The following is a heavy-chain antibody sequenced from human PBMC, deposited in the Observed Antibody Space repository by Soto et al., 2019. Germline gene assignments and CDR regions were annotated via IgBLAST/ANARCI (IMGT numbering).Heavy chain of an antibody. V-gene: IGHV3-23*01. CDR1: GFNFSSYA. CDR3: ATARARYCSGGSCYSVLDY. J-gene: IGHJ4*02. CDR2: ISGSGGST. D-gene: IGHD2-15*01. Sequence: GGSLRLSSAASGFNFSSYAMSWVRQAPGKGLEWVSAISGSGGSTYYADSVKGRFTISRDNSKNTLYLQMNSLRAEDTAVYYCATARARYCSGGSCYSVLDYWGQGTLVTSPQ.